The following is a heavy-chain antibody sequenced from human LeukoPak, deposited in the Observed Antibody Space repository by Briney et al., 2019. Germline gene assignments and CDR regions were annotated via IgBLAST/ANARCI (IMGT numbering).Heavy chain of an antibody. J-gene: IGHJ4*02. Sequence: SETLSLTCTVSGGSISSSSYYWGWIRQPPGKGLEWIGSIYYSGSTYHNPSLKSRVTISVDTSKNQFSLKLSSVTAADTAVYYCARDRAGATLLDYWGQGTLVTVSS. CDR2: IYYSGST. V-gene: IGHV4-39*07. CDR1: GGSISSSSYY. D-gene: IGHD1-26*01. CDR3: ARDRAGATLLDY.